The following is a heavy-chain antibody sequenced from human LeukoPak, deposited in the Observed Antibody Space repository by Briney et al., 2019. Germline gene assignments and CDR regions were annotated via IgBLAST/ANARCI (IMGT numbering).Heavy chain of an antibody. CDR2: IYPGDSDT. Sequence: GESLKISCKGSGYSFTSYWIGWVRQMPGKGLEWMGIIYPGDSDTRYSPSFQGQVTISADKSISTAYLQWSSLKASDTAMYYCARHLSSSRGTARLIDWGQGTLVTVSS. CDR3: ARHLSSSRGTARLID. J-gene: IGHJ4*02. V-gene: IGHV5-51*01. CDR1: GYSFTSYW. D-gene: IGHD5-18*01.